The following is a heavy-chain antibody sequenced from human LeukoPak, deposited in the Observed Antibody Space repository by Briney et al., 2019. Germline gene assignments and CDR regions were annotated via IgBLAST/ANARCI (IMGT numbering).Heavy chain of an antibody. CDR2: INPNDGST. J-gene: IGHJ6*03. CDR1: GYTFSGYY. V-gene: IGHV1-46*04. CDR3: ARGSYYYMDV. Sequence: ASVKVSCKASGYTFSGYYLHWVRQAPGQGLEWMGMINPNDGSTSYAQRLRGRVTMTRDTSTSTFYMELSILRYEDTAIYYCARGSYYYMDVWGKGTTVTISS.